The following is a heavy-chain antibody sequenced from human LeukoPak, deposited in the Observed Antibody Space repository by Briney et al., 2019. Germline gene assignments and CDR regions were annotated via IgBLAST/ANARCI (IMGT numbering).Heavy chain of an antibody. CDR3: ARGLYYYDSNGRTPYDY. J-gene: IGHJ4*02. V-gene: IGHV1-8*01. Sequence: ASVKVSCKASGYTFISYDINWVRQATGQGLERMGWMNPNSGITGYAQKFQGRVSMTRNTSINTAYMELSSLRSEDTAVYYCARGLYYYDSNGRTPYDYWGQGTLVTVSS. CDR1: GYTFISYD. D-gene: IGHD3-22*01. CDR2: MNPNSGIT.